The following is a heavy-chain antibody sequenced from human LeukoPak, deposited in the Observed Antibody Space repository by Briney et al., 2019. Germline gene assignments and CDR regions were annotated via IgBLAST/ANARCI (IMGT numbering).Heavy chain of an antibody. J-gene: IGHJ4*02. Sequence: ASETPSLTCTVSGGSISSYYWSWIRQPPGKGLEWIGYIYYSGSTNYNPSLKSRVTISVDTSKNQFSLKLSSVTAADTAVYYCARGRNYYDSSGYYFDYWGQGTLVTVSS. V-gene: IGHV4-59*01. CDR1: GGSISSYY. CDR3: ARGRNYYDSSGYYFDY. CDR2: IYYSGST. D-gene: IGHD3-22*01.